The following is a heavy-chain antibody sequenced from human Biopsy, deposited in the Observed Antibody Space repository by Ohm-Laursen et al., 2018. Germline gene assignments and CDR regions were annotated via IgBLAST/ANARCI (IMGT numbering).Heavy chain of an antibody. D-gene: IGHD4-23*01. CDR2: IKRDGTTT. J-gene: IGHJ3*02. CDR3: AKWAGHDYGRNPANDPFDM. Sequence: SLRLSCAASGFTFSNYYMHWVRQAPGKGLLWVSRIKRDGTTTDYAESVKGRSTISRDNSKNTLHLQMNSLRAEDTAVYYCAKWAGHDYGRNPANDPFDMWGQGTVVTVSS. CDR1: GFTFSNYY. V-gene: IGHV3-74*01.